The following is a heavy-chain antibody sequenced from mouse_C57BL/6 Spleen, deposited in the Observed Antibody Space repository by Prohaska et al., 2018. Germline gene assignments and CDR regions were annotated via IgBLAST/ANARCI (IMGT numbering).Heavy chain of an antibody. D-gene: IGHD1-3*01. V-gene: IGHV1-15*01. J-gene: IGHJ4*01. CDR1: GYTFTDYE. CDR2: IDPETGGT. CDR3: ATIYSYYAMDY. Sequence: QVQLQQSGAELVRPGASVTLSCKASGYTFTDYEMHWVKQTPVHGLEWIGAIDPETGGTSYNQKFKGKATLTVDKSSSTAYMELRSLTSEDSAVYYCATIYSYYAMDYWGQGTSVTVSS.